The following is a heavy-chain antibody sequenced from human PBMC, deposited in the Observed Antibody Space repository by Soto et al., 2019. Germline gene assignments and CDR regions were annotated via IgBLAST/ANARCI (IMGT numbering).Heavy chain of an antibody. CDR1: GYTFTSYG. V-gene: IGHV1-18*01. Sequence: ASVKVSCKASGYTFTSYGISWVRQAPGQGLEWMGWISAYNGNTNYAQKLQGRVTISTDKSISTAYLQWSSLKASDTAMYYCARQDFGVVTTRYYGMDVWGQGTTVTVSS. D-gene: IGHD3-3*01. J-gene: IGHJ6*02. CDR2: ISAYNGNT. CDR3: ARQDFGVVTTRYYGMDV.